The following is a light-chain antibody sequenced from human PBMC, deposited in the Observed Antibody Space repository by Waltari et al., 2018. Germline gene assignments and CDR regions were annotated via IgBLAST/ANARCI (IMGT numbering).Light chain of an antibody. CDR3: SSYTSTNTHVV. V-gene: IGLV2-14*03. Sequence: QSTLTQPASVSGSRGQPITIPCTGTGGDIGGYDFFSWYQQFPGKAPKLIIYDVNNRPSGGSDRFSGFKSGNTASLTISGLQTEDEAEYYCSSYTSTNTHVVFGGGTKLTVL. J-gene: IGLJ2*01. CDR1: GGDIGGYDF. CDR2: DVN.